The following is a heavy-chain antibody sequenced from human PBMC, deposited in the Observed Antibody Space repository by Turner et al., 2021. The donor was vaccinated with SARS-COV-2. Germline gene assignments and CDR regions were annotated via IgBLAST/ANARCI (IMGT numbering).Heavy chain of an antibody. CDR3: GRLMATTDTNYFYYGMDF. D-gene: IGHD5-12*01. V-gene: IGHV3-21*06. CDR1: GFTFSPFS. J-gene: IGHJ6*02. Sequence: EVQLVESGGGLVEPGGSLRLSCPASGFTFSPFSTNWVRKAPGKGLEWVSSISGSSRYIFYADSVKGRFTISRDNARNSLYLQMDSLRAEDSAIYYCGRLMATTDTNYFYYGMDFWGQGTTVTVSS. CDR2: ISGSSRYI.